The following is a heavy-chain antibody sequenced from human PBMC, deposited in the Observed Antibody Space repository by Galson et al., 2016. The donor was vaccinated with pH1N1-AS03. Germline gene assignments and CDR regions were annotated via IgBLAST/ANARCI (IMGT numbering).Heavy chain of an antibody. CDR2: ISWNSNKI. J-gene: IGHJ3*02. Sequence: SLRLSCAVSGFRFDDYDMHWVRQAPGKGLEWVSSISWNSNKIDYADSVKGRFTISRDSAKNALNLQMNSLRAEDTALYYCIKGGAASAYFFDIWGQGTMVTVSS. V-gene: IGHV3-9*01. D-gene: IGHD6-25*01. CDR3: IKGGAASAYFFDI. CDR1: GFRFDDYD.